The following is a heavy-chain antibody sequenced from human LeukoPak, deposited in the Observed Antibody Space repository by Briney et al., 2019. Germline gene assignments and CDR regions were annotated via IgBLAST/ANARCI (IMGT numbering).Heavy chain of an antibody. CDR3: ARGNNWNDVSFDY. D-gene: IGHD1-20*01. CDR1: GGSISSGSYY. J-gene: IGHJ4*02. CDR2: IYTSGST. V-gene: IGHV4-61*02. Sequence: SQTLSLTCTVSGGSISSGSYYWRWIRQPAGKGLEWIGRIYTSGSTNYNPSLKSRVTISVDTSKNQFSLKLSSVTAADTAVYYCARGNNWNDVSFDYWGQGTLVTVSS.